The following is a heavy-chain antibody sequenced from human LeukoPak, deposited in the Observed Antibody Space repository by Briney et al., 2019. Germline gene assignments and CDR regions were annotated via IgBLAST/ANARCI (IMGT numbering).Heavy chain of an antibody. J-gene: IGHJ6*02. CDR2: IYPGDSDT. CDR3: ASLMGREYSSWSPHGMDV. Sequence: GESLKISCKGSGYSFTSYWIGWVRQLPGKGLEWMGIIYPGDSDTRYSPSFQGQVTISADKSISTAYLQWSSLKASDTAMYYCASLMGREYSSWSPHGMDVWGQGTTVTVSS. D-gene: IGHD6-6*01. CDR1: GYSFTSYW. V-gene: IGHV5-51*01.